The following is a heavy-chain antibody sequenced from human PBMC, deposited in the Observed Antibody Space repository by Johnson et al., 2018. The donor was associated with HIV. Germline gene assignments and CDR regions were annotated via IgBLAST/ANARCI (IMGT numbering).Heavy chain of an antibody. V-gene: IGHV3-7*01. Sequence: MQLVESGGGLVQPGGSLRLSCAASGFTFSSYWMSWVRQAPGKGLEWVANIKQDGSEKYYVDSVKGRFTISRDNAKNSLYLQMNTLRAEDTAVYYCARSKDCSGGSCPDAFDIWGQGTMVTVSS. CDR3: ARSKDCSGGSCPDAFDI. CDR1: GFTFSSYW. D-gene: IGHD2-15*01. J-gene: IGHJ3*02. CDR2: IKQDGSEK.